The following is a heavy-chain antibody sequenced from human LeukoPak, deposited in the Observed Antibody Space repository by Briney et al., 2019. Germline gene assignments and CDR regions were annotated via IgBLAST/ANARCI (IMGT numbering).Heavy chain of an antibody. J-gene: IGHJ4*02. CDR3: AKALTTHRDSSGWYWGDFDY. Sequence: GGSLRLSCAASGFTFDDYAMHWVRQAPGKGLEWVSGISWNSGNIGYADSVKGRFTISRDNAKSSLYLQMNSLRAEDTAFYYCAKALTTHRDSSGWYWGDFDYWGQGTLVTVSS. D-gene: IGHD6-19*01. V-gene: IGHV3-9*01. CDR2: ISWNSGNI. CDR1: GFTFDDYA.